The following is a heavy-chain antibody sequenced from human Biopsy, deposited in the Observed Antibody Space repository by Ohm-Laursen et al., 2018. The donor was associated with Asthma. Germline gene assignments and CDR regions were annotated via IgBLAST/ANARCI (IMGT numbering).Heavy chain of an antibody. Sequence: SLRLSCTASGFTFSSYAMSWVRQAPGKGLEWVSAISGSGGSTYYADSVKGRFTISRDNSKNTLYLQMNSLRAEDTAAYYCASQSSGPDFWSGYYYFDYWGQGTLVTVSS. D-gene: IGHD3-3*01. CDR1: GFTFSSYA. V-gene: IGHV3-23*01. J-gene: IGHJ4*02. CDR2: ISGSGGST. CDR3: ASQSSGPDFWSGYYYFDY.